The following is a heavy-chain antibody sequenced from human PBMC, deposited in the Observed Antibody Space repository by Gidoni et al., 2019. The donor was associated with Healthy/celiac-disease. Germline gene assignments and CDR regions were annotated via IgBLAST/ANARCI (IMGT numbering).Heavy chain of an antibody. CDR2: ISGSGGST. Sequence: VPLLESAGGLVQPGVSLSLSCSASGFTFTSYAMSWVRQAPGKGLEWVSAISGSGGSTYYADSVKGRFTISRDNSKNTLYLQMNSLRAEDTAVYYCAKDPTGPKTIYYFDYWGQGTLVTVSS. CDR1: GFTFTSYA. V-gene: IGHV3-23*01. CDR3: AKDPTGPKTIYYFDY. D-gene: IGHD3-9*01. J-gene: IGHJ4*02.